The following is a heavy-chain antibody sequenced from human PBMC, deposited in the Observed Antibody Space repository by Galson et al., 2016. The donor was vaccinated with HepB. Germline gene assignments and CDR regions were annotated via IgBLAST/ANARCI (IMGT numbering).Heavy chain of an antibody. D-gene: IGHD3/OR15-3a*01. CDR1: GFTFSAYA. Sequence: SLRLSCAAAGFTFSAYAMSWVRQALGKGLEWVSIIHNDARVTYYGDSVKGRFTISRDNSKNTLYLQMNSLRADDTAVYYCAKWQGGLWTNYYNDYWGQGTLVTVSS. CDR3: AKWQGGLWTNYYNDY. V-gene: IGHV3-23*03. CDR2: IHNDARVT. J-gene: IGHJ4*02.